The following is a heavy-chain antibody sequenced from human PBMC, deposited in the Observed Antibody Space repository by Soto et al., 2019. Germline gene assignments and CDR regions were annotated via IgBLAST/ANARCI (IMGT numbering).Heavy chain of an antibody. CDR2: ISSSSSYI. V-gene: IGHV3-21*01. D-gene: IGHD2-2*01. Sequence: EVQLVESGGGLVKPGGSLRLSCAASGFTFSSYSMNWVRQAPGKGLEWVSAISSSSSYIYYADSVKGRFTISRDNAKNSLYLQMNSLRADDTAGYYCATTPGFLGFCSSTSCPYGMDVWCQGTTVTVSS. CDR3: ATTPGFLGFCSSTSCPYGMDV. CDR1: GFTFSSYS. J-gene: IGHJ6*02.